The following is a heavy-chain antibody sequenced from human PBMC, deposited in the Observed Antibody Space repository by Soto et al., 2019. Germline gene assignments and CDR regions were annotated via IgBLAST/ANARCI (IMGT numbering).Heavy chain of an antibody. Sequence: EVQLLESGGGLVQPGGSLRLSCAASGVTFSSFAMSWVRQAPGKGLEWVSSISGRGGRIDYADSVKSRFTIARDNSKNTLFLQMNSLRAEDTAVYSCAKGHGDWGGNFLNSWGQGTLVTVSS. V-gene: IGHV3-23*01. D-gene: IGHD4-17*01. J-gene: IGHJ4*02. CDR1: GVTFSSFA. CDR2: ISGRGGRI. CDR3: AKGHGDWGGNFLNS.